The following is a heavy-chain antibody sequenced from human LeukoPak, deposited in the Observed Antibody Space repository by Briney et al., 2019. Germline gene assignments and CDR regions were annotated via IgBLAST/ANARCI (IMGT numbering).Heavy chain of an antibody. V-gene: IGHV1-69*04. Sequence: ASVKVSCKASGGTFSSYAISWVRQAPGQGLEWMGRIIPILGIANYAQKFQGRVTITADKSTSTAYMELSSLRSEDTAVYYCASRYYYDSSGYYFDYWDQGTLVTVSS. CDR2: IIPILGIA. CDR1: GGTFSSYA. J-gene: IGHJ4*02. D-gene: IGHD3-22*01. CDR3: ASRYYYDSSGYYFDY.